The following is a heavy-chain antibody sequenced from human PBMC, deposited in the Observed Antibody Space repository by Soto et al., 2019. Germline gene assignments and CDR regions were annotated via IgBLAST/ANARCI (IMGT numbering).Heavy chain of an antibody. CDR1: TFSFSSFS. J-gene: IGHJ3*02. D-gene: IGHD2-21*01. Sequence: PGGSLRLSCAASTFSFSSFSMNWVRQAPGKGLEWVSYISNTGGTIYYADSVKGRFTVSRDSARNSLYLQMNSLRAEDTAVYYYARTDFFDMWGQGTMVPVSS. V-gene: IGHV3-48*01. CDR3: ARTDFFDM. CDR2: ISNTGGTI.